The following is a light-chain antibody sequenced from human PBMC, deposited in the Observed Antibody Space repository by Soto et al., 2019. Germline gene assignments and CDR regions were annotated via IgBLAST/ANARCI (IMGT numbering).Light chain of an antibody. CDR3: QHHNGYPLT. J-gene: IGKJ4*01. Sequence: DVQLTQSPSSLSASVGDRVTITSRAGQGIRNGLAWYEQKTGRGTKRLIYAASTLESGVPSRFSGSGSRTEFTLTISSLQPEDFATYYCQHHNGYPLTFGGGTKVDI. CDR2: AAS. CDR1: QGIRNG. V-gene: IGKV1-17*01.